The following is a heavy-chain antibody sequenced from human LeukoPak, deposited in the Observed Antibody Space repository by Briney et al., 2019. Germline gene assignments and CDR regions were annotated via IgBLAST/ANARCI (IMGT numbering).Heavy chain of an antibody. J-gene: IGHJ4*02. D-gene: IGHD4-17*01. V-gene: IGHV3-21*06. CDR1: GFGITTYS. CDR3: ATMTTVTTPIDY. Sequence: GGSLRLSCSAAGFGITTYSMNWVRQAPGKGLEWVSSISSSGKYVYYGDLVKGRFTLSRDGAKNELYLQVNSLRAEDTAVYYCATMTTVTTPIDYWGQGTLVTVSS. CDR2: ISSSGKYV.